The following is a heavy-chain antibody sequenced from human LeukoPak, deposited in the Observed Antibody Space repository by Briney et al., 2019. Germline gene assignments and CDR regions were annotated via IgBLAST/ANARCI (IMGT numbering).Heavy chain of an antibody. CDR3: ARGGIQVSGIDEFDY. V-gene: IGHV3-13*01. Sequence: GGTVRLLCAVSGFPFIVCDMQCAREVIGKGLEGVSDIAMRADTHYTRSGKGRFTISRENAESSLYLQMNSLRAEDTAVYYCARGGIQVSGIDEFDYWGQGTLVTVSS. CDR1: GFPFIVCD. J-gene: IGHJ4*02. CDR2: IAMRADT. D-gene: IGHD6-19*01.